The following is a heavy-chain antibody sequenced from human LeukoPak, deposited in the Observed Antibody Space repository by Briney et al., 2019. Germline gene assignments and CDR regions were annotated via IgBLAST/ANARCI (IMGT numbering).Heavy chain of an antibody. Sequence: SETLSLTCTVSGGSISSYYWSWIRQPPGKGLEWIGYIYYSGSTNYNPSLKSRVTISVDTSKNQFSLKLSSVTAADTAVYYCASHLRLGELSLSLDAFDICGQGTMVTVSS. D-gene: IGHD3-16*02. V-gene: IGHV4-59*08. CDR2: IYYSGST. CDR1: GGSISSYY. J-gene: IGHJ3*02. CDR3: ASHLRLGELSLSLDAFDI.